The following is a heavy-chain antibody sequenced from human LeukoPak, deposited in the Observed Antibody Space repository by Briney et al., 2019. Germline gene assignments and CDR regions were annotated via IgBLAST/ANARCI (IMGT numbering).Heavy chain of an antibody. CDR1: GGSFSGYY. J-gene: IGHJ6*02. V-gene: IGHV4-34*01. CDR2: INHSGST. D-gene: IGHD6-19*01. Sequence: PSETLSLTCAVYGGSFSGYYWSWIRQPPGKGLKWIGEINHSGSTNYNPSLKSRVTISVDTSKNQFSLKLSSVTAADTAVYYCARLYSSGWYPQSYYYGMDVWGQGTTVTVSS. CDR3: ARLYSSGWYPQSYYYGMDV.